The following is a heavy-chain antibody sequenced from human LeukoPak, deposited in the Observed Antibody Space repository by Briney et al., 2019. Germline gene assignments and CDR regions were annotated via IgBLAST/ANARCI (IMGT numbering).Heavy chain of an antibody. CDR3: AEFEVMTAIRPWNAFDI. CDR2: IIPIFGTA. V-gene: IGHV1-69*13. J-gene: IGHJ3*02. CDR1: GGTFSSYA. Sequence: ASVKVSCKASGGTFSSYAISWVRQAPGQGLEWMGGIIPIFGTANYAQKFHGRVTITADESTSTAYMELSSLRYEETAVYYCAEFEVMTAIRPWNAFDIWGQGTMVTVSS. D-gene: IGHD2-21*02.